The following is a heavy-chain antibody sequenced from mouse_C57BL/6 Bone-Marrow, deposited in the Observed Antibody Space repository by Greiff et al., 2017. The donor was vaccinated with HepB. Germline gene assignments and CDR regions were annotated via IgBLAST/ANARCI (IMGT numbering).Heavy chain of an antibody. CDR3: ARDARDGPSFAY. CDR1: GFTFSDFY. V-gene: IGHV7-1*01. Sequence: EVKLMESGGGLVQSGRSLRLSCATSGFTFSDFYMEWVRQAPGKGLEWIAASRNKANDYTTEYSASVKGRFIVSRDTSQSILYLQMNALRAEDTAIYYCARDARDGPSFAYWGQGTLVTVSA. CDR2: SRNKANDYTT. D-gene: IGHD2-3*01. J-gene: IGHJ3*01.